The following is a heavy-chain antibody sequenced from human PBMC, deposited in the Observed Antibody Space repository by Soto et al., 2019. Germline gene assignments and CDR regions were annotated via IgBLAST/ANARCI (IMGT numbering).Heavy chain of an antibody. Sequence: SETLSLTCTVSGGSISSGGYYWRWIRQHPGTGLEWIEHISYSGSTYYNTSLKSRVTMSVDTSKNHFSLKLISVTTADTAVYFCAREGNLGRWIQPLDSWGQGTLVTVSS. CDR2: ISYSGST. D-gene: IGHD2-2*03. V-gene: IGHV4-31*03. CDR3: AREGNLGRWIQPLDS. J-gene: IGHJ4*02. CDR1: GGSISSGGYY.